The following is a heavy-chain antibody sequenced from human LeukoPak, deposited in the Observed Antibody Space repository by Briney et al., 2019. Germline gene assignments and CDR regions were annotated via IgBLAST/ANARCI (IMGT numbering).Heavy chain of an antibody. Sequence: PGGSLRLSCAASGFTVSSNYMSWVRQAPGKGLEWVSVIYSGGATYYADSVKGRFTISRDNSKNTLFLQMNSLKVEDSAVYYSASDTKWALLLNYWGQGTLVTVSS. CDR1: GFTVSSNY. CDR3: ASDTKWALLLNY. V-gene: IGHV3-53*01. D-gene: IGHD1-26*01. CDR2: IYSGGAT. J-gene: IGHJ4*02.